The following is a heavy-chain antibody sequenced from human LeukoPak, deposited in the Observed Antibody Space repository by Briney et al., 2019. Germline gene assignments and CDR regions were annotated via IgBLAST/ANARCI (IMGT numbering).Heavy chain of an antibody. Sequence: SVKVSCKASGGTFSSYAISWVRQAPGQGLEWMGGIIPIFGTANYAQKFQGRVTITADESTSTAYMELSSLRSEDTAVYYCARDKVGLHDYVWGSYRYPDYWGQGTLVTVSA. CDR1: GGTFSSYA. V-gene: IGHV1-69*01. CDR3: ARDKVGLHDYVWGSYRYPDY. D-gene: IGHD3-16*02. J-gene: IGHJ4*02. CDR2: IIPIFGTA.